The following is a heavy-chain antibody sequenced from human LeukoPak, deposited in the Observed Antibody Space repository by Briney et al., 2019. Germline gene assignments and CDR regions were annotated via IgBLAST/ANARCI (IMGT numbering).Heavy chain of an antibody. CDR2: ISYDGSNK. CDR3: AKDRRGFMVRGRNYYYGMDV. V-gene: IGHV3-30*18. J-gene: IGHJ6*04. Sequence: GRSLRLSCAASGFTFSSYGMHRVRQAPGKGLEWVAVISYDGSNKYYADSVKGRFTISRDNPKNTLYLQMNSLRAEDTAVYYCAKDRRGFMVRGRNYYYGMDVWGKGTTVTVSS. D-gene: IGHD3-10*01. CDR1: GFTFSSYG.